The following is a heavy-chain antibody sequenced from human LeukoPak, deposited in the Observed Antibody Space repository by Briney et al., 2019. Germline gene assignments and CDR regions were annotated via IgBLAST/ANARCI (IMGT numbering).Heavy chain of an antibody. V-gene: IGHV3-21*01. D-gene: IGHD3-22*01. Sequence: PGRSLRLSCAASGFTFSSYGMNWVRQAPGKGLEWVSSISSSSSYIYYADSVKGRFTISRDNAKNSLYLQMNSLRAEDTAVYYCARDRKTYYYDSSGTFDYWGQGTLVTVSS. CDR2: ISSSSSYI. CDR1: GFTFSSYG. J-gene: IGHJ4*02. CDR3: ARDRKTYYYDSSGTFDY.